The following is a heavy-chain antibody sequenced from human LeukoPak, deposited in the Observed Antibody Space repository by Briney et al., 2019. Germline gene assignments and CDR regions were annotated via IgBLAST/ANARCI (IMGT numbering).Heavy chain of an antibody. J-gene: IGHJ6*02. CDR3: ARDPVVVVPAAIYYYYGMDV. V-gene: IGHV1-46*01. Sequence: ASVKVSCTASGYTFTSYYMHWVRQAPGQGLEWMGIFNPSGGSTSYAQKFQGRVTMTRDTSTSTVYMELSSLRSEDTAVYYCARDPVVVVPAAIYYYYGMDVWGQGTTVTVSS. CDR1: GYTFTSYY. D-gene: IGHD2-2*01. CDR2: FNPSGGST.